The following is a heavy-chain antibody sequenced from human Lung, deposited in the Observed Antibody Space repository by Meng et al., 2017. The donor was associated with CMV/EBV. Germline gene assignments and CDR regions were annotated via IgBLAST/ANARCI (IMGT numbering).Heavy chain of an antibody. CDR3: ARVDCSSTSCYLLDGWFDP. CDR2: INPNSGGT. V-gene: IGHV1-2*02. J-gene: IGHJ5*02. CDR1: GYTFTGYY. Sequence: ASVXVSCKASGYTFTGYYMHWVRQAPGQGLEWMGWINPNSGGTNYAQKFQGRVTMTRDTSISTAYMELSRLRSDDTAVYYCARVDCSSTSCYLLDGWFDPXGQGXLVTVSS. D-gene: IGHD2-2*01.